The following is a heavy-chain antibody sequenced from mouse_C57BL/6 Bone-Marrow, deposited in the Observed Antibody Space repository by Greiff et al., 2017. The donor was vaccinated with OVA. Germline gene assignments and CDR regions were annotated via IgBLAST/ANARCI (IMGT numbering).Heavy chain of an antibody. V-gene: IGHV5-17*01. CDR2: ISSGSSTI. CDR3: ARRSTPYYFDY. Sequence: DVMLVESGGGLVKPGGSLKLSCAASGFTFSDYGMHWVRQAPEKGLEWVAYISSGSSTIYYADTVKGRFTISRDNAKNTLFLQMTSLRSEDTAMYYCARRSTPYYFDYWGQGTTLTVSS. J-gene: IGHJ2*01. CDR1: GFTFSDYG. D-gene: IGHD4-1*02.